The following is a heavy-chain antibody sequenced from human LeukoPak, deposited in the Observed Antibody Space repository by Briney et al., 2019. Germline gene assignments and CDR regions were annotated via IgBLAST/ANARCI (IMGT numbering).Heavy chain of an antibody. D-gene: IGHD3-10*01. CDR3: ARDRPESGSGSYYPDAFDI. V-gene: IGHV4-30-2*01. Sequence: PSETLSLTCSVSGGSISGYYWNWIRQPPGKGLEWIGYIYHSGSTYYNPSLKSRVTISVDRSKNQFSLKLSSVTAADTAVYYCARDRPESGSGSYYPDAFDIWGQGTMVTVSS. CDR2: IYHSGST. CDR1: GGSISGYY. J-gene: IGHJ3*02.